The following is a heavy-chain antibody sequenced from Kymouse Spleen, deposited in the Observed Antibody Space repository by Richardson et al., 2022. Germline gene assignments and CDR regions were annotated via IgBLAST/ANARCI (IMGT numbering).Heavy chain of an antibody. D-gene: IGHD1-20*01,IGHD1-7*01. CDR3: AKDVYNWKDYYYYGMDV. CDR1: GFTFSSYA. J-gene: IGHJ6*02. Sequence: EVQLVESGGGLVQPGGSLRLSCAASGFTFSSYAMSWVRQAPGKGLEWVSAISGSGGSTYYADSVKGRFTISRDNSKNTLYLQMNSLRAEDTAVYYCAKDVYNWKDYYYYGMDVWGQGTTVTVSS. CDR2: ISGSGGST. V-gene: IGHV3-23*04.